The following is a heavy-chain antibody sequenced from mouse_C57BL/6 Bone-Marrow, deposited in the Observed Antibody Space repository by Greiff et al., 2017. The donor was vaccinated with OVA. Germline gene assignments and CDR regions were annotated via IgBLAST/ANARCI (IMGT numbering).Heavy chain of an antibody. J-gene: IGHJ1*03. Sequence: QVQLQQPGAELVLPGASVKLSCKASGYTFTSYWMHWVQQRPGQGLEWIGEIDPSDSYTNYNQKFKGKSTLTVDKSSSTAYMQLSSLTSEDAAVYYCAKDDGSSDWYFDVWGTGTTVTVSS. V-gene: IGHV1-69*01. D-gene: IGHD1-1*01. CDR3: AKDDGSSDWYFDV. CDR1: GYTFTSYW. CDR2: IDPSDSYT.